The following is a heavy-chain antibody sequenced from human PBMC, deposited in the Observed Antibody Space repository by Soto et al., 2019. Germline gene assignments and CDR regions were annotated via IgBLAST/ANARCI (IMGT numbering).Heavy chain of an antibody. Sequence: SETLSLTCTVSGGSISSYYWTWIRQPPGKGLEWIGYVYYSGSTNYNPSLKSRVTISVDTSKNQFSLKLSSVTAADTAVYYCARDNYDFWSGSNNWFDPWGQGTLVTVSS. CDR2: VYYSGST. D-gene: IGHD3-3*01. CDR3: ARDNYDFWSGSNNWFDP. J-gene: IGHJ5*02. V-gene: IGHV4-59*01. CDR1: GGSISSYY.